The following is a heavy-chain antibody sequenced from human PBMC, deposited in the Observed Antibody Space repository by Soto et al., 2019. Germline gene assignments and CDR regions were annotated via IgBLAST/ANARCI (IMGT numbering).Heavy chain of an antibody. CDR2: IYTGGST. Sequence: EVQLVESGGDLIQPGGSLRLSCAVSGFTVSKNYMSWVRQGPGTGLEWVSSIYTGGSTYYADSVKGRFTISRDDSKNTLFLQMNRLRADDTAVYYCARDTSGWKEGGFDYWGQGTLVTVSS. CDR3: ARDTSGWKEGGFDY. J-gene: IGHJ4*02. D-gene: IGHD6-19*01. V-gene: IGHV3-53*01. CDR1: GFTVSKNY.